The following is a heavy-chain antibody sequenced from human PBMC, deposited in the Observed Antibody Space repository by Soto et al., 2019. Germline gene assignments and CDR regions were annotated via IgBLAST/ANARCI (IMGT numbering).Heavy chain of an antibody. V-gene: IGHV3-33*01. D-gene: IGHD6-13*01. CDR2: IWYDGSNK. J-gene: IGHJ6*02. CDR3: ARDVGQQLVQHYYYYYGMDV. CDR1: GFTFSSYG. Sequence: QVQLVESGGGVVQPGRSLRLSCAASGFTFSSYGMHWVCQAPGKGLEWVAVIWYDGSNKYYADSVKGRFTISRDNSKNTLYLQMNSLRAEDTAVYYCARDVGQQLVQHYYYYYGMDVWGQGTTVTVSS.